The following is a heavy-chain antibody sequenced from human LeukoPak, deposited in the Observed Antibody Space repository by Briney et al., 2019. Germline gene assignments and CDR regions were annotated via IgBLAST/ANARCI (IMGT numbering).Heavy chain of an antibody. CDR2: ISAYNGNT. J-gene: IGHJ6*03. D-gene: IGHD2-15*01. CDR1: GYSFTSYW. CDR3: AVLYKVVVAAYYYYYMDV. V-gene: IGHV1-18*04. Sequence: GESLKISCKGSGYSFTSYWIGWVRQAPGQGLEWMGWISAYNGNTNYAQKLQGRVTMTTDTSTSTAYMELRSLRSDDTAVYYCAVLYKVVVAAYYYYYMDVWGKGTTVTVSS.